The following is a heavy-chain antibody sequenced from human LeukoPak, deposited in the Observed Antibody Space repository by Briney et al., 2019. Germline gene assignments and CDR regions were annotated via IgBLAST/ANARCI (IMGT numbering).Heavy chain of an antibody. V-gene: IGHV4-61*02. Sequence: SETLSLTCTVSGGSISSSSYYWGWIRQPAGKGLEWIGRIYTRGSTNYNPSLKSRVTISVDTSKNQFSLKLSSVTAADTAVYYCARYYYGSGSSGSMDVWGKGTTVTVSS. CDR3: ARYYYGSGSSGSMDV. J-gene: IGHJ6*03. CDR2: IYTRGST. CDR1: GGSISSSSYY. D-gene: IGHD3-10*01.